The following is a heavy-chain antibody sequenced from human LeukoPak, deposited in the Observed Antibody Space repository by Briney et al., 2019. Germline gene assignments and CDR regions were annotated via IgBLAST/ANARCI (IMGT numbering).Heavy chain of an antibody. V-gene: IGHV3-23*01. CDR1: GFTFSSND. CDR2: ISGSGGST. Sequence: GGSLRLSCAASGFTFSSNDMSWVRQAPGKGLEWVSAISGSGGSTYYADSVKGRFTISRDNSKNTLYLQMNSLRAEDTAVYYCARDEGGRDGYNWCFDYWGQGTLVTVSS. D-gene: IGHD5-24*01. J-gene: IGHJ4*02. CDR3: ARDEGGRDGYNWCFDY.